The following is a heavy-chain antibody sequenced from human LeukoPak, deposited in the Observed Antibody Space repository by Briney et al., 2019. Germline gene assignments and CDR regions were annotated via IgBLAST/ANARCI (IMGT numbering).Heavy chain of an antibody. CDR2: IWYDGSNK. J-gene: IGHJ4*02. CDR3: ARGGLNKYYFDY. D-gene: IGHD1/OR15-1a*01. Sequence: PGRSLRLSCAASGYTFSSSGMHSVRQDPGKGLGWVAVIWYDGSNKYYAECVKGRFTISRDNSKNTLYLQMNSLRAEDTAVYYCARGGLNKYYFDYWGQGTLVTVSS. CDR1: GYTFSSSG. V-gene: IGHV3-33*01.